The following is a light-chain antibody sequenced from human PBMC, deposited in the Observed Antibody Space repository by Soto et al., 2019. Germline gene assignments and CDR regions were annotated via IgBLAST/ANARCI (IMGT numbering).Light chain of an antibody. J-gene: IGKJ4*01. CDR2: DAS. CDR1: QSVGSY. V-gene: IGKV3-11*01. Sequence: EIVLTQSPATLSLSPGDRATLSCRASQSVGSYLGWYQQRPGQAPRLLIYDASNRATGIPARFSGSGSGTDFTLAISSREPEDCAVYYCQQRSDWPSTFGGGTKVEIK. CDR3: QQRSDWPST.